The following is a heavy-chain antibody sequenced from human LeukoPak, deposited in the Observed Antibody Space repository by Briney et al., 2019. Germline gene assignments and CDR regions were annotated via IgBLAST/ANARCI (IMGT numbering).Heavy chain of an antibody. D-gene: IGHD3-16*01. CDR2: ISYDGSNK. J-gene: IGHJ4*02. V-gene: IGHV3-30-3*01. CDR3: ARDPSDFGGIDY. Sequence: PGGSLRLSCAASGFTVSSNYMNWVRQAPGKGLEWVAVISYDGSNKYYADSVKGRFTISRDNSKNTLYLQMNSLRAEDTAVYYCARDPSDFGGIDYWGQGTLVTVSS. CDR1: GFTVSSNY.